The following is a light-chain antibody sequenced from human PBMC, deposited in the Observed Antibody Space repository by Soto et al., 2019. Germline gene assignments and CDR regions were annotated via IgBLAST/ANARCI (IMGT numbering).Light chain of an antibody. CDR3: QQYDNSAPLS. J-gene: IGKJ4*01. V-gene: IGKV3D-20*01. Sequence: EIVLTQSPATLSPSPGDRATLSCGASQSVRSSYVAWYQQKAGLAPRLLIYDGSSRASGIPDRFSGSGSGTDFTLTIGRLEPEDFAVYYCQQYDNSAPLSFGGGTKVDIK. CDR1: QSVRSSY. CDR2: DGS.